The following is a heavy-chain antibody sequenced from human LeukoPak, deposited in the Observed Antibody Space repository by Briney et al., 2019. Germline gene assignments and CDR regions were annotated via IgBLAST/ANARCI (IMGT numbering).Heavy chain of an antibody. D-gene: IGHD3-10*01. V-gene: IGHV4-39*01. CDR1: GDSVISGDYR. CDR3: ARHYGP. CDR2: TYFTGST. J-gene: IGHJ5*02. Sequence: PSETLSLTCTVSGDSVISGDYRWTWIRQPPGKGLEWIGYTYFTGSTYYNPSLKSRVTISVDTSKNQFSLKLNSVTAADTAVYYCARHYGPWGQGTLVTVSS.